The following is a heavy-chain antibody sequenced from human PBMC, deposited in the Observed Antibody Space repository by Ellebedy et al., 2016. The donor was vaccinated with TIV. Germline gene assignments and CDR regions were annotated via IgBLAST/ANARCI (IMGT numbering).Heavy chain of an antibody. D-gene: IGHD2-21*01. V-gene: IGHV3-33*06. CDR2: IYYDGSNK. CDR1: GFTFSSYG. Sequence: GGSLRLXXAASGFTFSSYGMHWVRQAPGKGLEWVAVIYYDGSNKYYADSVKGRLTISRDNSKNTLYLQMNSLRAEDTAVYYCAKARGSSVIDYNYFGMDVWGQGTTVTVSS. J-gene: IGHJ6*02. CDR3: AKARGSSVIDYNYFGMDV.